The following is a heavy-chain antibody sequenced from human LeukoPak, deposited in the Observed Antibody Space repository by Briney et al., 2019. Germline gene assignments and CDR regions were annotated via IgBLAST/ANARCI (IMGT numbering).Heavy chain of an antibody. CDR2: INAFNGNT. J-gene: IGHJ4*02. Sequence: ASVKASCKPVGYTYTTYTIHWGSQARGQRGKGRGWINAFNGNTKSYHKFQGRVTITRDTSASTAYMELSSLRSEDMAVYYCAREGTSYYYGSGAPFDYWGQGTLVTVSS. CDR1: GYTYTTYT. D-gene: IGHD3-10*01. V-gene: IGHV1-3*03. CDR3: AREGTSYYYGSGAPFDY.